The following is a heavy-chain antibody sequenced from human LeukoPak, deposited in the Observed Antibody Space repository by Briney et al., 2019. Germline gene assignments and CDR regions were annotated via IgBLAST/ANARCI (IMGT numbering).Heavy chain of an antibody. Sequence: ASVKVSCKASGYTFTSYYMHWVRQAPGQGLEWMGIINPSGGSTSYAQKFQGRVTMTRDTSTSTVYMELSSLRSEDTAVYYCARGRDTAKGQDNWFDPWGQGTLVTVSS. V-gene: IGHV1-46*01. CDR2: INPSGGST. D-gene: IGHD5-18*01. CDR1: GYTFTSYY. CDR3: ARGRDTAKGQDNWFDP. J-gene: IGHJ5*02.